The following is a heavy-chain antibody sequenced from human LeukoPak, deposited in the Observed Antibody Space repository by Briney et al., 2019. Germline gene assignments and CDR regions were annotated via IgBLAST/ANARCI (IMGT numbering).Heavy chain of an antibody. CDR3: ARGNLAAQDYFDY. D-gene: IGHD6-6*01. Sequence: ASVKVPCKASGYTFTSYYMHWVRQATGQGLERMGIINPSGGSTSYAQKFQGRVTMTRDTSTSTVYMELSSLRSEDTAVYYCARGNLAAQDYFDYWGQGTLVTVSS. V-gene: IGHV1-46*01. CDR1: GYTFTSYY. J-gene: IGHJ4*02. CDR2: INPSGGST.